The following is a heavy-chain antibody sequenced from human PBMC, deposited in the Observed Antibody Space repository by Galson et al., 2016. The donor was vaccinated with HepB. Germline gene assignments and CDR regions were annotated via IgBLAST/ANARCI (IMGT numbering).Heavy chain of an antibody. CDR3: ARPNSTYYYDCGDYRLVDYGMDV. CDR2: ISAYNGDT. Sequence: SCKASGYTFSNYGISWVRQAPGQGLEWMGWISAYNGDTTYGQKFQGRVPMTTDTSTSTAYMELRSLRSDDTAVYYCARPNSTYYYDCGDYRLVDYGMDVCGQGTKVTVS. D-gene: IGHD3-22*01. V-gene: IGHV1-18*04. CDR1: GYTFSNYG. J-gene: IGHJ6*02.